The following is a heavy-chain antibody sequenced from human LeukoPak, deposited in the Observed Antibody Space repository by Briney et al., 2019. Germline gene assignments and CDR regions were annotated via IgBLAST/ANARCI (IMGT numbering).Heavy chain of an antibody. CDR2: IYYSGST. V-gene: IGHV4-39*01. Sequence: SETLSLTCGGSRGSISSSSYYWGWIRQPPGKGLEWVGTIYYSGSTYYNPSLKSRVTISVDTSKNQFSLKLSSVTAADTAVYYCARQGWSSASGYYFDYWGQGTLVTVSS. J-gene: IGHJ4*02. CDR3: ARQGWSSASGYYFDY. CDR1: RGSISSSSYY. D-gene: IGHD6-19*01.